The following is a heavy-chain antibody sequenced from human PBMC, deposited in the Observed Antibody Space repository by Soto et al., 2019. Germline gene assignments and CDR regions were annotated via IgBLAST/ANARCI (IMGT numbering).Heavy chain of an antibody. J-gene: IGHJ4*02. V-gene: IGHV3-7*04. Sequence: GGSRRLSCAASGFTFCSYWLSWVRQAPGKGLEWVANIKQDGSEKYYVDSVKGRFTISRDNAKNSLYLQMNSLRAEDTAVYYCARARADYYDSSGYPLGYWGQGTLVTVSS. D-gene: IGHD3-22*01. CDR3: ARARADYYDSSGYPLGY. CDR2: IKQDGSEK. CDR1: GFTFCSYW.